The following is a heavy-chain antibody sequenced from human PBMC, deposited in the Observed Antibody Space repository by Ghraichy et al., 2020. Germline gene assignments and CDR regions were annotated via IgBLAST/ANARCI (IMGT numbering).Heavy chain of an antibody. CDR2: IYYSGST. D-gene: IGHD6-6*01. CDR1: GGSISSYY. J-gene: IGHJ6*03. CDR3: ARQYSSSSSVWRYMDV. Sequence: SETLSLTCTVSGGSISSYYWSWIRQPPGKGLEWIGYIYYSGSTNYNPSLKSRVTISVDTSKNQFSLKLSSVTAADTAVYYCARQYSSSSSVWRYMDVWGKGTTVTVSS. V-gene: IGHV4-59*08.